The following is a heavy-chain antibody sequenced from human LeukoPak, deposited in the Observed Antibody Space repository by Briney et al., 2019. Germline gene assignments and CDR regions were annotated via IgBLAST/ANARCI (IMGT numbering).Heavy chain of an antibody. CDR3: SRGGPVAGTHKYFQH. CDR1: GYTFTSYG. V-gene: IGHV1-8*02. J-gene: IGHJ1*01. D-gene: IGHD6-19*01. CDR2: MNPNNGNT. Sequence: GASVKVSCKASGYTFTSYGISWVRQATGQGLEWMGWMNPNNGNTDYAQTFQGRVTLTRNTSISTAYMELSSLRSEDTAVYYCSRGGPVAGTHKYFQHWGQGTLVTVSS.